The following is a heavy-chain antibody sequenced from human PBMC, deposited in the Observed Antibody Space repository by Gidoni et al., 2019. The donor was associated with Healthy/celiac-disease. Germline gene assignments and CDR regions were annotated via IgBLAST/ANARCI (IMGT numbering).Heavy chain of an antibody. D-gene: IGHD2-21*01. V-gene: IGHV1-2*06. Sequence: QVQLVQSGAEVKKPGASVQVSCKASGSTFTGYSMHWVRQAPGQGLEWMGRINPNRGGTNYAQKVQGRVTMTRDTSISTAYMELSRLRSDDTAVYYCARDDCGGDCPSEAGLYYYYGMDVWGQGTTVTVSS. CDR2: INPNRGGT. CDR1: GSTFTGYS. J-gene: IGHJ6*02. CDR3: ARDDCGGDCPSEAGLYYYYGMDV.